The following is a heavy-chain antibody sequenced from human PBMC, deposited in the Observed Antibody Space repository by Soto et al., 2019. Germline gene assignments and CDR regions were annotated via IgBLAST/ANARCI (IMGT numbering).Heavy chain of an antibody. CDR1: GFSFTTTRMG. V-gene: IGHV2-5*02. CDR2: IYWDGES. CDR3: AHRDSTGTTTYFDS. J-gene: IGHJ4*02. D-gene: IGHD1-1*01. Sequence: SGPTLVNPTETLTLTCTFSGFSFTTTRMGVGWTRQPPGKALEWLAIIYWDGESRDNPLLRRRLTLTEDTSKNQVVLTMTNMDPKDTATYYCAHRDSTGTTTYFDSWGQGIPVTVSS.